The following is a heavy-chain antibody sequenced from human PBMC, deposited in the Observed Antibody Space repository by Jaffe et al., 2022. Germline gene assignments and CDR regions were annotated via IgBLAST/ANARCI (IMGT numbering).Heavy chain of an antibody. V-gene: IGHV4-61*02. D-gene: IGHD2-2*01. CDR3: ARDSSPSDY. J-gene: IGHJ4*02. CDR2: IYTSGST. CDR1: GGSISSGSYY. Sequence: QVQLQESGPGLVKPSQTLSLTCTVSGGSISSGSYYWSWIRQPAGKGLEWIGRIYTSGSTNYNPSLKSRVTISVDTSKNQFSLKLSSVTAADTAVYYCARDSSPSDYWGQGTLVTVSS.